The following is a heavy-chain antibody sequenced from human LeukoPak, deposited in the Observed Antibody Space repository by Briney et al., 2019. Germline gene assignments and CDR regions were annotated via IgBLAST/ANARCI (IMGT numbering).Heavy chain of an antibody. J-gene: IGHJ6*04. Sequence: ASVKVSCKVSGNTLSALAIHRVRQAPQKGLEWMGGFDAEDGETIYAQKFQGRVTLTEDTSTDTAHMKLSSLRSEDTAVYFCATGPLFLKPYGLDVWGNRTTVTVSS. CDR3: ATGPLFLKPYGLDV. D-gene: IGHD2-21*01. CDR2: FDAEDGET. V-gene: IGHV1-24*01. CDR1: GNTLSALA.